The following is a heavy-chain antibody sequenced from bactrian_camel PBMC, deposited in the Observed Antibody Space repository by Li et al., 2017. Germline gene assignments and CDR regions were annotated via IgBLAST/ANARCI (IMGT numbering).Heavy chain of an antibody. CDR2: IDTDGRT. V-gene: IGHV3S1*01. J-gene: IGHJ4*01. D-gene: IGHD6*01. CDR3: AAKMCGKFIDWYTTRALARESYHY. CDR1: GVTDKNVC. Sequence: HVQLVESGGGSVQAGGSLRLSCDASGVTDKNVCMTWFRQAPGAEREGVATIDTDGRTDYIDSVKGRFTISADKGKNILYLQMTNLEPGDTAMYYCAAKMCGKFIDWYTTRALARESYHYWGQGTQVTVSS.